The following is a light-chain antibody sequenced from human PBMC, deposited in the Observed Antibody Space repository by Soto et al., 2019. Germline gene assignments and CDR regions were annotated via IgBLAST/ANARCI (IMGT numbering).Light chain of an antibody. CDR3: MQALQTPIT. CDR2: LGS. J-gene: IGKJ4*01. V-gene: IGKV2-28*01. CDR1: QSLLHSNGYNY. Sequence: IVMTQSPLSLPVTPGEPASISCRSSQSLLHSNGYNYLDWYLQKPGQSPQLLIYLGSNRASGVLDRFSGSGSGTDFTLKISRVEAEDVGVYYCMQALQTPITFGGGTKVEIK.